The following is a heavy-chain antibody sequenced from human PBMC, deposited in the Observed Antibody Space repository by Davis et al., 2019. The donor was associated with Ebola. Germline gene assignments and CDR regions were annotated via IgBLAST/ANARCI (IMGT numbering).Heavy chain of an antibody. D-gene: IGHD3-22*01. CDR1: GGSISSGGYY. Sequence: MPSETLSLTCAVSGGSISSGGYYWSWIRQPPGKGLEWIGYIYHSGSTNYNPSLKSRVTISVDTSKNQFSQKLSSVTAADTAVYYCARAAAADARLLPYGWFDPWGQGTLVTVSS. V-gene: IGHV4-30-2*01. J-gene: IGHJ5*02. CDR3: ARAAAADARLLPYGWFDP. CDR2: IYHSGST.